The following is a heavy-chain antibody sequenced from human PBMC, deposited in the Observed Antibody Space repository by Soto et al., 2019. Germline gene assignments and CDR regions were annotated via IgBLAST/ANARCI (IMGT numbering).Heavy chain of an antibody. J-gene: IGHJ5*02. CDR3: AKDSGYNYGHLRWFDP. V-gene: IGHV4-59*01. CDR2: IFYSGST. CDR1: GGSISNYY. D-gene: IGHD5-18*01. Sequence: LSLTCTVSGGSISNYYWSWIRQPPGRGLEWIGHIFYSGSTNYNPALKSRVTISVDTSKSQFSLKLSSVTAADTAVYYCAKDSGYNYGHLRWFDPGGKGTLVTVPS.